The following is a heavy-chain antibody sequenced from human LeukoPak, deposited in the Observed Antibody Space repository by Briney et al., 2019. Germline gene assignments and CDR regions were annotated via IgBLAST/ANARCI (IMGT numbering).Heavy chain of an antibody. Sequence: GGSLRLSCAASGFTFRNYWMSWVRQAPGKGLEWVANIKQDGSEKYYVDSVKGRFTISRDNAKNSLYLQMNSLRAEDTAVYYCARNKYYYLDYWGRGTLVTVSS. D-gene: IGHD2/OR15-2a*01. J-gene: IGHJ4*02. CDR3: ARNKYYYLDY. CDR2: IKQDGSEK. V-gene: IGHV3-7*01. CDR1: GFTFRNYW.